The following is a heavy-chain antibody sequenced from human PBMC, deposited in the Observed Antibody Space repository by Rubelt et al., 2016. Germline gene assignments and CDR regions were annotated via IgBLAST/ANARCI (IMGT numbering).Heavy chain of an antibody. D-gene: IGHD4-23*01. Sequence: EVQLVESGGGLVQPGGSLRLSCAASGFSLSTYWMNWVRQAPGQGLEWVSRLNSNGSSTTYADSVQGRFTFARDKAKQTLYLQMNGMMADETARYYGARDRADGGIDYWGQGTLVTVPS. J-gene: IGHJ4*02. CDR2: LNSNGSST. CDR1: GFSLSTYW. V-gene: IGHV3-74*01. CDR3: ARDRADGGIDY.